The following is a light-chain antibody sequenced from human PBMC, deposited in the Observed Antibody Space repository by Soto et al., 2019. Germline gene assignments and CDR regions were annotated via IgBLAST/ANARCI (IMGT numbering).Light chain of an antibody. CDR3: QQYGSSPKLT. J-gene: IGKJ4*01. CDR2: STS. CDR1: QSVSSSY. V-gene: IGKV3-20*01. Sequence: EFVLTQSPGTLSLSPGERATLSCRVSQSVSSSYLACYQQKPGQAPRLLVSSTSNRAAGIPDRFSGSGSGTDFTLTISRLEPEDFAVYYCQQYGSSPKLTFGGGTKVEIK.